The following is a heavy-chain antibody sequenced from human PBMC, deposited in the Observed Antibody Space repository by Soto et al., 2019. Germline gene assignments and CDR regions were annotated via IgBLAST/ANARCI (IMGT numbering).Heavy chain of an antibody. CDR2: ISAYNGNT. CDR3: ARDIVVVVAATNYYYYCMDV. J-gene: IGHJ6*03. D-gene: IGHD2-15*01. V-gene: IGHV1-18*01. Sequence: ASVKVSCKASGYTFTSYGISWVRQAPGQGLEWMGWISAYNGNTNYAQKLQGRVTMTTDTSTSTAYMELRSLRSDDTAVYYCARDIVVVVAATNYYYYCMDVSGKGTTVTVSS. CDR1: GYTFTSYG.